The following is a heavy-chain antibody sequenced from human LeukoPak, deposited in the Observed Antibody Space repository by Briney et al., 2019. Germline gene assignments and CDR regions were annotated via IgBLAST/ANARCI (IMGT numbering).Heavy chain of an antibody. D-gene: IGHD6-19*01. V-gene: IGHV3-30*18. CDR1: GFTFSSYG. CDR3: AKLGAVAGTPPYQPVALDI. CDR2: ISYDGSNK. J-gene: IGHJ3*02. Sequence: GGSLRLSCAASGFTFSSYGMHWVRQAPGKGLEWVAVISYDGSNKYYADSVKGRFTISRDNSKNRLYLQMNSLRAEDTAVYYCAKLGAVAGTPPYQPVALDIWGQGTMVTVSS.